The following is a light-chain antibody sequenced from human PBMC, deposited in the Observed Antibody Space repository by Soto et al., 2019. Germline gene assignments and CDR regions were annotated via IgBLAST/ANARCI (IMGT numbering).Light chain of an antibody. Sequence: EELRSPSPATLSVSPGDRVTLSFRASQNIHNHMSWFLQKPGQTPRLLIYDAIIRAADVPARFSGSGSGTDFTLTISSLQSEDFGVYYCHQYNKLWTFGQGTKVDIK. CDR1: QNIHNH. J-gene: IGKJ1*01. CDR2: DAI. V-gene: IGKV3-15*01. CDR3: HQYNKLWT.